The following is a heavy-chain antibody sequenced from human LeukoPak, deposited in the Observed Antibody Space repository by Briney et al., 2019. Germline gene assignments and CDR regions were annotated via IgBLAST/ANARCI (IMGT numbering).Heavy chain of an antibody. D-gene: IGHD2-2*01. J-gene: IGHJ6*02. CDR2: INAGNGNT. CDR1: GYTFAKYA. V-gene: IGHV1-3*01. Sequence: GASVKVSCKASGYTFAKYAIHWVRQAPGQRLEWMGWINAGNGNTRYSQKFQGGVTITRGTSASTAYMELSSLRSEDTAVHYCARSILVVPVASHYNYGVDVWGQGTTVTVSS. CDR3: ARSILVVPVASHYNYGVDV.